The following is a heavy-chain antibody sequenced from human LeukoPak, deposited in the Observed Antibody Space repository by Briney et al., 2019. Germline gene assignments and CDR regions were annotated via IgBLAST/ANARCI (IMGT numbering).Heavy chain of an antibody. V-gene: IGHV1-18*01. CDR2: MNPNNGNT. Sequence: GASVKVSCKASGYTFTSYDINWVRQATGQGLEWMGWMNPNNGNTNYAQKLQGRVTMTTDTSTSTAYMELRSLRSEDTAVYYCARDHRRRYCSSTRCYLGWFDSWGQGTLVTVSS. CDR3: ARDHRRRYCSSTRCYLGWFDS. J-gene: IGHJ5*01. D-gene: IGHD2-2*01. CDR1: GYTFTSYD.